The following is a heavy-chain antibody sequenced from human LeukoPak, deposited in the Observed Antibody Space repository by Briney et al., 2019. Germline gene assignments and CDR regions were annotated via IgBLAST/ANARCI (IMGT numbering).Heavy chain of an antibody. D-gene: IGHD1-14*01. J-gene: IGHJ4*02. CDR1: GFTVITND. CDR2: LYSDGNT. CDR3: ARGVEPLAANTLAY. V-gene: IGHV3-53*01. Sequence: GGSLRLSCAASGFTVITNDMTWVRQAPGKGLEWVSVLYSDGNTKYPDSVPGRFTISRDNSNNTLYLEMNSLSPDDTAVYYCARGVEPLAANTLAYWGQGTLVTVSS.